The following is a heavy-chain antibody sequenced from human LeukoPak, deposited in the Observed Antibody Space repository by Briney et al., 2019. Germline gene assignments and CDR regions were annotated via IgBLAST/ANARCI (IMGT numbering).Heavy chain of an antibody. Sequence: PGGSLRLSCADSGFTFSSYSMNWVRQAPGKGLEWVSSISSSSSYIYYADSVKGRFTISRDNAKNSLYLQMNSLRAEDTAVYYCARAYCSSTRCSYYFDSWGQGTLVTVSS. J-gene: IGHJ4*02. V-gene: IGHV3-21*01. D-gene: IGHD2-2*01. CDR3: ARAYCSSTRCSYYFDS. CDR1: GFTFSSYS. CDR2: ISSSSSYI.